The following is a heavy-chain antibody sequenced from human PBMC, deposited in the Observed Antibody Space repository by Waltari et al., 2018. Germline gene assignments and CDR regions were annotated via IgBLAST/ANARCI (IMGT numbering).Heavy chain of an antibody. CDR1: GFTLSNYW. D-gene: IGHD6-19*01. J-gene: IGHJ4*02. CDR2: INKDGTET. V-gene: IGHV3-7*03. Sequence: EAQQVESGGDLFQPGGSLSLSCVVLGFTLSNYWMSWVRQAPGKGLEWVANINKDGTETYYVDSVRGRFTISKDDAKNSVYLQMNSLKVEDTAVYYCIRDYGSPYWGQGTLVTVSS. CDR3: IRDYGSPY.